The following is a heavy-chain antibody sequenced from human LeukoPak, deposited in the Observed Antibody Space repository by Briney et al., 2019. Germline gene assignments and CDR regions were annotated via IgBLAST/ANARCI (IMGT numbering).Heavy chain of an antibody. D-gene: IGHD1-26*01. V-gene: IGHV3-48*01. J-gene: IGHJ4*02. CDR1: GFTFDDSG. Sequence: PGGSLRLSCAASGFTFDDSGMTWVRQAPGKGLEWISYVSGGSGTIYYADSVKGRFTISRDNAENSLYLQLNSLTAEDTAVYYCARVTVGATADYFDYWGQGTLVTVSS. CDR2: VSGGSGTI. CDR3: ARVTVGATADYFDY.